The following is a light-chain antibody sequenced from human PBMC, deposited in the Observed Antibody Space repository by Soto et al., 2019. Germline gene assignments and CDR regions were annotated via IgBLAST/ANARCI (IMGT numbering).Light chain of an antibody. CDR3: LQDYNYPRT. Sequence: AIQXXXXPXXXXXXXGDXVTITCRASQGXRKDLGWYQQKPGKAPKLLIYAAPSLQSGVPSRFSGSGSGTDFTLTISSLQPEDFATYYCLQDYNYPRTFGQGTKVEIK. J-gene: IGKJ1*01. V-gene: IGKV1-6*01. CDR1: QGXRKD. CDR2: AAP.